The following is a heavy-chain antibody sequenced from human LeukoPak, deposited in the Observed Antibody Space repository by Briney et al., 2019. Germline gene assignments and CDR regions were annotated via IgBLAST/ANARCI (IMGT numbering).Heavy chain of an antibody. CDR1: GFPFSSYA. Sequence: GGSLRLSCAASGFPFSSYAMSWVRQAPGKGLEWVSAISSGGGAPYYADSVKGRFVMSRDNSKNTLYLQMNSLRAEDTAVYYCAKASDTVTTDRALDYWGQGTLVTVSS. J-gene: IGHJ4*01. D-gene: IGHD4-17*01. CDR2: ISSGGGAP. V-gene: IGHV3-23*01. CDR3: AKASDTVTTDRALDY.